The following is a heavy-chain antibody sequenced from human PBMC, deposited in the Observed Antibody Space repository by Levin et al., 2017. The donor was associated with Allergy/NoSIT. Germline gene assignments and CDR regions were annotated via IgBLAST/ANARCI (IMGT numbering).Heavy chain of an antibody. CDR2: IYSTGRT. CDR1: GASVSSSSFC. V-gene: IGHV4-39*01. CDR3: ASPHGSSWFYFDY. D-gene: IGHD6-13*01. J-gene: IGHJ4*02. Sequence: SETLSLTCTVSGASVSSSSFCWGLIRQPPGKGLEWIGTIYSTGRTYYNPSRKSRVTISIDKSKNQFSLNLSSVTAADTAVYYCASPHGSSWFYFDYWGQGSLVTVSS.